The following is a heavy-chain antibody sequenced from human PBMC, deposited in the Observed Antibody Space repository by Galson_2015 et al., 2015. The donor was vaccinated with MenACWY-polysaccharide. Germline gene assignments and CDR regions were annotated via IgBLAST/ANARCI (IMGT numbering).Heavy chain of an antibody. CDR1: GFTFDDYT. J-gene: IGHJ3*02. V-gene: IGHV3-43*01. CDR2: ISWDGGST. Sequence: SLRLSCAASGFTFDDYTMHWVRQAPGKGLEWVSLISWDGGSTYYADSVKGRFTISRDNSKNSLYLQMNGLRTEDTALYYCAKDSIGEYQLLDAFDIWGQGTMVTVSS. D-gene: IGHD2-2*01. CDR3: AKDSIGEYQLLDAFDI.